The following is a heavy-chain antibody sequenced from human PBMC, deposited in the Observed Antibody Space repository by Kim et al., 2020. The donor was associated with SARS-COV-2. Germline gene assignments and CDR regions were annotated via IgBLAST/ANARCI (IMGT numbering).Heavy chain of an antibody. CDR1: GGTFSSYA. Sequence: SVKVSCKASGGTFSSYAISWVRQAPGQGLEWMGGIIPIFGTANYAQKFQGRVTITADESTSTAYMELSSLRSEDTAVYYCARRDNYGGNSKTYYYYGMDVWGQGTTVTVSS. CDR2: IIPIFGTA. V-gene: IGHV1-69*13. CDR3: ARRDNYGGNSKTYYYYGMDV. J-gene: IGHJ6*02. D-gene: IGHD2-21*02.